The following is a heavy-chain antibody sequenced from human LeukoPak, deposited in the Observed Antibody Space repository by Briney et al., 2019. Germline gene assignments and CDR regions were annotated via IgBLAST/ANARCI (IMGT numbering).Heavy chain of an antibody. CDR1: GYTFTGYY. V-gene: IGHV1-2*02. Sequence: GASVKVSCKASGYTFTGYYMHWVRQAPGQGREWVGWINPNSGGTNYAQKFQGRVTMTRDTPISTAYMELSRRGSDDTAAYYCARARYSSPPDYWGQGTLVTVSS. CDR3: ARARYSSPPDY. D-gene: IGHD6-13*01. J-gene: IGHJ4*02. CDR2: INPNSGGT.